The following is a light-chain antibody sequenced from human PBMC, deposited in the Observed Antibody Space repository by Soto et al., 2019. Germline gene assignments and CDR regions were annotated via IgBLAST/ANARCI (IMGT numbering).Light chain of an antibody. J-gene: IGKJ2*01. Sequence: DIQMTQSPSTLSASVGDRVTITCRASQNIDNWLAWFQQKPGKAPTLLIYKASTLEIGAPSRFSGSGSGAEFTLTISSLQPDDFVTYYCQKYKSLPYTFGKGTKLEMK. CDR3: QKYKSLPYT. V-gene: IGKV1-5*03. CDR2: KAS. CDR1: QNIDNW.